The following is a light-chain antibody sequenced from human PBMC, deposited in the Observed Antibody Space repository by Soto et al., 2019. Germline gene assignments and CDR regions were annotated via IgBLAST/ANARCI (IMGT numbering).Light chain of an antibody. V-gene: IGKV3-15*01. J-gene: IGKJ1*01. CDR1: QSVSSN. Sequence: EIVMTQSPATLSVSPGERATLSCRASQSVSSNLAWYQQKPGQAPRLLIYGASTRATGIPARFSGSGSGTEFTLTFSSLQSEDFAVYYCQQYNNWPPEKTFGQGTKVDIK. CDR3: QQYNNWPPEKT. CDR2: GAS.